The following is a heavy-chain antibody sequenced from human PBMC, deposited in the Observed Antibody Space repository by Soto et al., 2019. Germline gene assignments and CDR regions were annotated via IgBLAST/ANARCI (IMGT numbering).Heavy chain of an antibody. D-gene: IGHD3-3*01. CDR2: ISGGGGST. CDR3: AKDGPYDFWSGYYFDY. CDR1: GFTFSSYA. Sequence: GGSLRLSCAASGFTFSSYAMSWVRQAPGKGLEWVSAISGGGGSTYYADSVKGRFTISRDNSKNTLYLQMNSLRAEDTAVYYCAKDGPYDFWSGYYFDYWGQGTLVTVSS. J-gene: IGHJ4*02. V-gene: IGHV3-23*01.